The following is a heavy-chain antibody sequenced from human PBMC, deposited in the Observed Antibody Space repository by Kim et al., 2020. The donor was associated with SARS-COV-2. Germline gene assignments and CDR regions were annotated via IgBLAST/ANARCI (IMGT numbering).Heavy chain of an antibody. V-gene: IGHV3-30*02. CDR3: AKEPPGIVVVPAAIAAFFGY. J-gene: IGHJ4*02. D-gene: IGHD2-2*01. Sequence: RITISRDNSKNTLYLQMNSLRAEDTAVYYCAKEPPGIVVVPAAIAAFFGYWGQGTLVTVSS.